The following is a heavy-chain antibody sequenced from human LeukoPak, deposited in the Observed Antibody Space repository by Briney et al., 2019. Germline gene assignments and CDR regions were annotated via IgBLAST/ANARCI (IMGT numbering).Heavy chain of an antibody. CDR2: ISGSGGST. CDR3: ARDSGGGSCFYFDN. V-gene: IGHV3-23*01. Sequence: GGSLRLSCAASGFTFSSYAMSWVRQAPGKGLEWVSAISGSGGSTYYADSVKGRFTISRDNSKDTLYLQANSLRAEDTAVYHCARDSGGGSCFYFDNWGLGTLVTVSS. J-gene: IGHJ4*02. CDR1: GFTFSSYA. D-gene: IGHD2-15*01.